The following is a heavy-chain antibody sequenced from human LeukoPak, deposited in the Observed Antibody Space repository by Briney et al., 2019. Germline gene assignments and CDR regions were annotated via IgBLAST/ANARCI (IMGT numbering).Heavy chain of an antibody. D-gene: IGHD2-15*01. CDR1: GFTFSSYS. V-gene: IGHV3-23*01. CDR2: ISGSGGTT. Sequence: GGSLRLSCAASGFTFSSYSMNWVRQAPGKGLEWVSAISGSGGTTYYADSVKGRFTISRDNSKNTLYLQMNSLRAEDTAVYYCAKEAPGYCSGGSCYSPDYWGQGTLVTVSS. J-gene: IGHJ4*02. CDR3: AKEAPGYCSGGSCYSPDY.